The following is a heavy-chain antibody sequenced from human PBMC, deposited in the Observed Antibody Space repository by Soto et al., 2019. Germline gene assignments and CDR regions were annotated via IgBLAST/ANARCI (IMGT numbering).Heavy chain of an antibody. V-gene: IGHV3-30*18. J-gene: IGHJ6*02. CDR1: GFTFSSYG. CDR3: AKDRFXXXXXXYYXYGKDV. Sequence: SLRLSCAASGFTFSSYGMHWVRQAPGKGLEWVAVISYDGSNKYYADSVKGRFTISRDNSKNTLYLQMNSLRAEDTAVYYCAKDRFXXXXXXYYXYGKDVWSQGTTVTVSS. D-gene: IGHD3-3*01. CDR2: ISYDGSNK.